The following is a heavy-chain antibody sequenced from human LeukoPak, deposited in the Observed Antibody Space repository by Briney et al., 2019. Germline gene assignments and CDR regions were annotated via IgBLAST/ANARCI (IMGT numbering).Heavy chain of an antibody. CDR3: AREWADDDPFDY. J-gene: IGHJ4*02. V-gene: IGHV3-48*02. CDR2: ISSSSNTI. Sequence: GGSLRLSCAASGFTLSTYSMNWVRQAPGKGLEWVSYISSSSNTIYYADSVKGRFTISRDNAKNSLYLQMNSLRHEDTAVYYCAREWADDDPFDYWGQGTLVTVSS. D-gene: IGHD1-1*01. CDR1: GFTLSTYS.